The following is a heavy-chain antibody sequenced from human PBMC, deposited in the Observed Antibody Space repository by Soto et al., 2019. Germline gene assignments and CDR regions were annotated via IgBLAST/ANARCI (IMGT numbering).Heavy chain of an antibody. CDR2: VIPIFGTA. CDR3: ARGAAYDYDRRGYYPKYNWFAP. D-gene: IGHD3-22*01. V-gene: IGHV1-69*01. CDR1: GGTFSSYA. J-gene: IGHJ5*02. Sequence: QVQLVQSGAEVKKPGSSVKVSCKASGGTFSSYAISWVRQAPGQGLEWMGGVIPIFGTANYAQKCKGRVTITADESTSTDDMELSSLRSEDTAVYYCARGAAYDYDRRGYYPKYNWFAPWGQGTLVTDPS.